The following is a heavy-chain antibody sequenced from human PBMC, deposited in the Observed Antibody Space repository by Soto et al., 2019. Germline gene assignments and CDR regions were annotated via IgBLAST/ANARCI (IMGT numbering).Heavy chain of an antibody. V-gene: IGHV5-51*01. Sequence: TNSCRVAQGSFTSYCTRWVRDLPGKGLKWMGIIYPGDSDTRYSPSFQGQVTISADKSISTAYLQWSSLKASDTAMYYCARQIFGVVKNGMDVWGQGNTVTVS. CDR2: IYPGDSDT. CDR1: QGSFTSYC. D-gene: IGHD3-3*01. J-gene: IGHJ6*02. CDR3: ARQIFGVVKNGMDV.